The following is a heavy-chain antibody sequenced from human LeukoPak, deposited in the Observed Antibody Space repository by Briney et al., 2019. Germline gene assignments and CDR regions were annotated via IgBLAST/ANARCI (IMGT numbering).Heavy chain of an antibody. CDR2: ISSSGIAK. J-gene: IGHJ4*02. CDR3: ARGDSSACPDY. CDR1: GFNFRAYW. Sequence: GGSLRLSCTTSGFNFRAYWMAWVRQAPGKGLEWVSYISSSGIAKNYADSVKGRFTISRDNANNSLYLQMNDLRADDTAVYYCARGDSSACPDYWGQGTLVTVSS. D-gene: IGHD3-22*01. V-gene: IGHV3-11*01.